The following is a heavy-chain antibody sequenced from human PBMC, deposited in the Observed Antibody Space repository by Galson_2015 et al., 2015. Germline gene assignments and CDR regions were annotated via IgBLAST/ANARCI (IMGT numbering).Heavy chain of an antibody. CDR1: GDSVSSGSYY. D-gene: IGHD3-16*01. CDR3: AREATSWARADY. Sequence: ETLSLTCTVSGDSVSSGSYYWGWIRQPPGKGLEWIVSTYYNPSLKVRNTYYNPSLKGRVTISVDTSKNQVSVNLSSVTAADTAVYYCAREATSWARADYWGQGTLVTVSS. CDR2: TYYNPSLKVRNT. J-gene: IGHJ4*02. V-gene: IGHV4-39*07.